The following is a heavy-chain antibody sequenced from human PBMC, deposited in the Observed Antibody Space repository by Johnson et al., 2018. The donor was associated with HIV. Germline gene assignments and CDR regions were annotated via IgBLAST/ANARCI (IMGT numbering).Heavy chain of an antibody. Sequence: VQLVESGGGLAQPGGSLRLSCAASGFSITNYDLHWVRPRTGDGLEWVSAIGTVADTYYRCSVKGRLTISRENAKNSFYLQRNSLRAGDTAVYYCARACSADSCYSPQAFDIWGQGAMVTVSS. CDR2: IGTVADT. CDR1: GFSITNYD. CDR3: ARACSADSCYSPQAFDI. D-gene: IGHD2-15*01. J-gene: IGHJ3*02. V-gene: IGHV3-13*01.